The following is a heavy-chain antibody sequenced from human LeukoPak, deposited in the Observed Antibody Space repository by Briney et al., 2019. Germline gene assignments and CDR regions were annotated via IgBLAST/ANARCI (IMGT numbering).Heavy chain of an antibody. CDR2: ISWDGGST. D-gene: IGHD3-10*01. CDR1: GFTFDDYT. CDR3: AKDRGYGSGSYFDY. V-gene: IGHV3-43*01. J-gene: IGHJ4*02. Sequence: GGSLRLSCAASGFTFDDYTMHWVRQAPGKGLEWVSLISWDGGSTYYADSVKGRFTISRDNSKNSLYLQMNSLRTEDTALYYCAKDRGYGSGSYFDYWGQGTLVTVSS.